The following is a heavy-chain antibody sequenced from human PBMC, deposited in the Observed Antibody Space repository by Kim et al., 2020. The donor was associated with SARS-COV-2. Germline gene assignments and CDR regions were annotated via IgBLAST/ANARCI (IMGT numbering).Heavy chain of an antibody. CDR2: ISSSSSYT. CDR1: GFTFSDYY. J-gene: IGHJ5*02. D-gene: IGHD3-9*01. CDR3: ARTRSYDILTGLGTDWFDP. Sequence: GGSLRLSCAASGFTFSDYYMSWIRQAPGKGLEWVSYISSSSSYTNYADSVKGRFTISRDNAKNSLYLQMNSLRAEDTAVYYCARTRSYDILTGLGTDWFDPWGQGTLVTVSS. V-gene: IGHV3-11*06.